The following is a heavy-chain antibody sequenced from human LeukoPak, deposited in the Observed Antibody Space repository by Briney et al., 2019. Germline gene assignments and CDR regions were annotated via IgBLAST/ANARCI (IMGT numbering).Heavy chain of an antibody. V-gene: IGHV3-30*02. CDR1: GFTFSSYG. Sequence: GGSLRLSRAASGFTFSSYGMHWVRQAPGKGLGGGAFTRYDGSNKYYADSVKGRFTISRDNSKNTLYLQMNSLRADDTAVYYCAKGARGPYSSGWYYFDYWGQGTLVTVSS. J-gene: IGHJ4*02. CDR2: TRYDGSNK. CDR3: AKGARGPYSSGWYYFDY. D-gene: IGHD6-19*01.